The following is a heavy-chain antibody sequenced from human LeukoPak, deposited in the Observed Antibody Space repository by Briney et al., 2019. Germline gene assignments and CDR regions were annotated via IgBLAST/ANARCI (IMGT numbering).Heavy chain of an antibody. D-gene: IGHD6-19*01. J-gene: IGHJ4*02. CDR2: INPSGGST. V-gene: IGHV1-46*01. CDR3: ARLAVAGTGDY. Sequence: ASVKVSCKASGYTFTSYYMHWVRQAPGQGLEWKGIINPSGGSTSYAQKFQGRVTMTRDTSTSTVYMELSSLRSEDTAVYYCARLAVAGTGDYWGQGTLVTVSS. CDR1: GYTFTSYY.